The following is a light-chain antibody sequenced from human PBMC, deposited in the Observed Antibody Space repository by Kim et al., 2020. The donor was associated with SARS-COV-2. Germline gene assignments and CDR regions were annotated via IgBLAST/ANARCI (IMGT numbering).Light chain of an antibody. CDR2: GAS. Sequence: ESVLTQSPGTLSLSPGERATLSCRASQAVSNNFLAWYQQKPGQAPRLLIYGASSRATGIPDRFSGSGSGTDFTLTISRLEPEDFAVYYCQQYGGSPKTFGQGTKVEIK. CDR3: QQYGGSPKT. CDR1: QAVSNNF. V-gene: IGKV3-20*01. J-gene: IGKJ1*01.